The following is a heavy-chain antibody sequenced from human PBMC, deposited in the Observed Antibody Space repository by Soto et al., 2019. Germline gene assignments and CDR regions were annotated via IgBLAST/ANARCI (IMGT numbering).Heavy chain of an antibody. D-gene: IGHD3-22*01. CDR3: PRGPNYYDASGYFDYGLDV. CDR2: IYYSGST. V-gene: IGHV4-59*01. CDR1: GVSINNYY. J-gene: IGHJ6*02. Sequence: LSLTCTVSGVSINNYYWSWIRQPPGKGLEWVGYIYYSGSTSYNPSLKSRVTISIDMSKNLFSLRLTSMTAADTAVYYCPRGPNYYDASGYFDYGLDVWGQGTTVTVSS.